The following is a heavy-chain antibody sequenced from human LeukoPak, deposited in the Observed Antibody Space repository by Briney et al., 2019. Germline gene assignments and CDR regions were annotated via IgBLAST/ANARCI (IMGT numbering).Heavy chain of an antibody. Sequence: GGSLRLSCAASGFTFSSYAMHWVRQAPGKGLEWVAVISYDGSNKYYADSVKGRFTISRDNSKNTLYLQMNSLRAEDTAVYYCAKNLEYQLLSPFDYWGQGTLVTVSS. D-gene: IGHD2-2*01. V-gene: IGHV3-30-3*02. J-gene: IGHJ4*02. CDR2: ISYDGSNK. CDR1: GFTFSSYA. CDR3: AKNLEYQLLSPFDY.